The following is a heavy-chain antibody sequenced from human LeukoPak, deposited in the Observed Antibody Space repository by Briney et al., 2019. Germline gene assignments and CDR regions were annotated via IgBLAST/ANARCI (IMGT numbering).Heavy chain of an antibody. D-gene: IGHD3-22*01. Sequence: GGSLRLSCAASGFTFSSYAMSWVRQAPGKGLEWVSAISGSGGSTYYADSVKGRFTISRDNSKNTLYLQMNSLRAEDTAVYYCARTRTYYYDSSGYSKPTFDYWGQGTLVTVSS. CDR3: ARTRTYYYDSSGYSKPTFDY. J-gene: IGHJ4*02. CDR1: GFTFSSYA. CDR2: ISGSGGST. V-gene: IGHV3-23*01.